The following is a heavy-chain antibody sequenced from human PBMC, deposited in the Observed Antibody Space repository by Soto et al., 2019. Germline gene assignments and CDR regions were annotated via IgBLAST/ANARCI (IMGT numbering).Heavy chain of an antibody. Sequence: QVQLVESGGGVVQPGRSLRLSCAASGFTFSSYAMHWVRQAPGKGLEWVAIISYDGSNKYYADSVKGRFTISRDNSKNTLYLQMNSLRAEDTAVYYFATGGLRFLEWGAHGMDVW. D-gene: IGHD3-3*01. J-gene: IGHJ6*01. CDR2: ISYDGSNK. CDR3: ATGGLRFLEWGAHGMDV. CDR1: GFTFSSYA. V-gene: IGHV3-30-3*01.